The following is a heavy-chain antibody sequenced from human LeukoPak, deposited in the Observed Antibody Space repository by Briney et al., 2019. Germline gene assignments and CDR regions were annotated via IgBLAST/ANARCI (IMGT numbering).Heavy chain of an antibody. CDR3: ARGSLPAAMGYYYMDV. CDR1: GGSISSYY. J-gene: IGHJ6*03. Sequence: SETLSLTCTVCGGSISSYYWSWIRQPAGKGLEWIGHIYSSGSTNYNPSLKSRVTLPVATSKNQFALKLSSVTAADTAVYYCARGSLPAAMGYYYMDVWGKGTTVTVSS. V-gene: IGHV4-4*07. D-gene: IGHD2-2*01. CDR2: IYSSGST.